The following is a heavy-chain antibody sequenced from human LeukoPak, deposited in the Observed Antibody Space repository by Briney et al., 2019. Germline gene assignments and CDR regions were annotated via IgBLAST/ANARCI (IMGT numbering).Heavy chain of an antibody. D-gene: IGHD2/OR15-2a*01. Sequence: GGSLRLSCAASGFTVSSNYMSWVRQAPGKGLEWVSVIYSGGSTYYADSVKGRFTISRHNSKNTLYLQMNSLRAEDTAVSYCARTSTSPLAYYYYGMDVWGQGTTVTVSS. CDR3: ARTSTSPLAYYYYGMDV. CDR2: IYSGGST. V-gene: IGHV3-53*04. CDR1: GFTVSSNY. J-gene: IGHJ6*02.